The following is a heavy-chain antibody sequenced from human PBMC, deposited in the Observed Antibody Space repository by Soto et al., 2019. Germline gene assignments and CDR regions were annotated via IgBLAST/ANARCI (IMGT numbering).Heavy chain of an antibody. CDR2: ILYDGSKE. CDR3: AKGLALMADH. D-gene: IGHD2-21*01. CDR1: GFSFNSYV. J-gene: IGHJ4*02. Sequence: GGSLRLSCTDSGFSFNSYVMDWVRQAPGKGLEWVARILYDGSKEYYADPVKGRFTISRDNSKNTLYLQMDRLRVEDTAVYFCAKGLALMADHWGQGTPVTVSS. V-gene: IGHV3-30*18.